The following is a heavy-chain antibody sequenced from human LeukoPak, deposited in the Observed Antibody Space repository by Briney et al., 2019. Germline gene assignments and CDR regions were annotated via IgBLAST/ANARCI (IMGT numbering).Heavy chain of an antibody. V-gene: IGHV4-59*08. J-gene: IGHJ5*02. CDR3: ARLRFLEWLFPWFDP. CDR1: GVSISGHY. CDR2: IYSSGNT. D-gene: IGHD3-3*01. Sequence: PSETLSLTCSVSGVSISGHYWSWTRQPPGKGLEWIGNIYSSGNTNYNPSLKSRVTISVDTSKNQFSLKLSSVTAADTAVYYCARLRFLEWLFPWFDPWGQGTLVTVSS.